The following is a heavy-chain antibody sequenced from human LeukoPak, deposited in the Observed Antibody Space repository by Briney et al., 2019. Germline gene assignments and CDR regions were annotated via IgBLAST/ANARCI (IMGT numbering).Heavy chain of an antibody. Sequence: ASVKVSCKASGYTFTNYGISWVRQAPGQGLEWMGWISGYNGNTKYAQKVQGRVTMTTDTSTSTAYMELRSLRSDDTAVYYCARDLATIVAPTSYFDYWGQGTLVTVSS. D-gene: IGHD5-12*01. V-gene: IGHV1-18*01. CDR3: ARDLATIVAPTSYFDY. J-gene: IGHJ4*02. CDR1: GYTFTNYG. CDR2: ISGYNGNT.